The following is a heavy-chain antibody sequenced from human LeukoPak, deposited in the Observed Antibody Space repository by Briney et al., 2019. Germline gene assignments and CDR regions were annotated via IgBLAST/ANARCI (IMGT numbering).Heavy chain of an antibody. V-gene: IGHV4-59*01. Sequence: PSETLSLTCTVSGGSISSYYWSWIRQPPGKGLEWIGYIYYSGSTNYNPSLKSRVTISVDTSKNQFSLKLSSVTAADTAVYYCARVWHTGRDMAFDIWGQGTMVTVSS. D-gene: IGHD2-15*01. J-gene: IGHJ3*02. CDR1: GGSISSYY. CDR3: ARVWHTGRDMAFDI. CDR2: IYYSGST.